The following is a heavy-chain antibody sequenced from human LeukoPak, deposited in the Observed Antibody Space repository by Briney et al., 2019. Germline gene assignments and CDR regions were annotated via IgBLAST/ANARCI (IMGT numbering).Heavy chain of an antibody. CDR3: ARGRFGYYDSSGGFDI. D-gene: IGHD3-22*01. CDR2: ISSNGGST. J-gene: IGHJ3*02. V-gene: IGHV3-64*01. Sequence: AGGSLRLSCAASGFTFSSYAMHWVRQAPGKGLEYVSAISSNGGSTYYANSVKGRFTISRDNSKNTLYLQMGSLRAEDMAVYYCARGRFGYYDSSGGFDIWGQGTMVTVSS. CDR1: GFTFSSYA.